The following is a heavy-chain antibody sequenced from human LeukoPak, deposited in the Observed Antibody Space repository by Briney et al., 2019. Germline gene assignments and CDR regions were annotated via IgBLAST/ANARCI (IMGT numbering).Heavy chain of an antibody. CDR3: ARDLYHRLDCSGGSCFGTLDY. J-gene: IGHJ4*02. CDR2: IIPIFGTA. CDR1: GGTFSSYA. D-gene: IGHD2-15*01. V-gene: IGHV1-69*01. Sequence: SVKVSCKASGGTFSSYAISWVRQAPGQGLEWMGGIIPIFGTANYAQKFQGRVTITADESTSTAYMELSSLRSEDTAVYYCARDLYHRLDCSGGSCFGTLDYWGQGTLVTVSS.